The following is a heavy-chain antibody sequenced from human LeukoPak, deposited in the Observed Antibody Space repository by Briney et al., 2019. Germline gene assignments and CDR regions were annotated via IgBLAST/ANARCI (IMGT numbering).Heavy chain of an antibody. D-gene: IGHD3-22*01. J-gene: IGHJ4*02. CDR3: ARGSAFYDSSGYLSYYFDY. CDR2: IIPIFGTA. Sequence: VASXXVSCKASGGTFNSYAISWVRQAPGQGGEWMGGIIPIFGTAKYAQKLQGRDTITTDEATSKDYMEMSKQRAEDTAVYYCARGSAFYDSSGYLSYYFDYWGQGTLVTVSP. CDR1: GGTFNSYA. V-gene: IGHV1-69*05.